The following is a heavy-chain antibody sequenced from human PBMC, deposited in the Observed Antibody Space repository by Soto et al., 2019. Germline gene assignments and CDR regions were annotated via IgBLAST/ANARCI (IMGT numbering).Heavy chain of an antibody. J-gene: IGHJ4*02. Sequence: QVQLVQSGAELKKPGASVKVSCKASGYTFSNYDMNWVRQATGQGPERIGWVNPNNGDTGYAQKFQGRVTLTTDISTTTAYMELTSLRSEDTAIYYCGKVSRKGSAIDFDYWGQGTLITVSS. CDR2: VNPNNGDT. D-gene: IGHD3-10*01. V-gene: IGHV1-8*01. CDR1: GYTFSNYD. CDR3: GKVSRKGSAIDFDY.